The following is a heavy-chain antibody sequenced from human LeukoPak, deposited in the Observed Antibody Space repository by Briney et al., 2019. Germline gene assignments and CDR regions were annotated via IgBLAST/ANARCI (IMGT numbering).Heavy chain of an antibody. CDR1: GGTFSSYA. Sequence: ASVKVSCKASGGTFSSYAISWVRQAPGQGLEWMGGIIPIFGTANYAQKFQGRVTITADKSTSTAYMELSSLRSEDTAVYYCAASGSYYYYMDVWGKGTTVTVSS. V-gene: IGHV1-69*06. CDR3: AASGSYYYYMDV. CDR2: IIPIFGTA. J-gene: IGHJ6*03. D-gene: IGHD1-26*01.